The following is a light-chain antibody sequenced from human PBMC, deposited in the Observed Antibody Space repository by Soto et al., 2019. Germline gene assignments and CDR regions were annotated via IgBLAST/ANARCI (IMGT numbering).Light chain of an antibody. CDR1: SSNIGNNY. CDR3: GAWDSSLSAVV. J-gene: IGLJ2*01. V-gene: IGLV1-51*02. Sequence: QPPSVSAAPGQKVTISCSGSSSNIGNNYVSWYQQLPGTAPKLLIYENNKRPSGIPDRFSGSKSGTSATLGITGLQTGDEADYYCGAWDSSLSAVVFGGGTKLTVL. CDR2: ENN.